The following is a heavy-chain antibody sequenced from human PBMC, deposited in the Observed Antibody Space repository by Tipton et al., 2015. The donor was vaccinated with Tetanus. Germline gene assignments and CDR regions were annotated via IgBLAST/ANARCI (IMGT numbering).Heavy chain of an antibody. CDR2: INHSGST. CDR1: GGSFSGYY. V-gene: IGHV4-34*01. D-gene: IGHD3-10*01. CDR3: ARAYRVTMVRGVIGSDY. J-gene: IGHJ4*02. Sequence: TLPLTCAVYGGSFSGYYWSWIRQPPGKGLEWIGEINHSGSTNYNPSLKSRVTISVDTPKNQFSLKLSSVTAADTAVYYCARAYRVTMVRGVIGSDYWGQGTLVTVSS.